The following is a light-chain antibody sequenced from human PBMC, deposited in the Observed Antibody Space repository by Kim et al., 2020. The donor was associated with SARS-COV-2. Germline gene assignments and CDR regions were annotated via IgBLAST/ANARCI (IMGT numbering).Light chain of an antibody. J-gene: IGLJ3*02. CDR3: CSYTNGGTWV. CDR2: GDN. Sequence: GQSITISGSGTNNDVGSHDLVSWYQHHPGTAPKLVIYGDNQRPSGVSSRFSGSKSGNTASLTISGLQPEDEADYYCCSYTNGGTWVFGGGTKLTVL. V-gene: IGLV2-23*01. CDR1: NNDVGSHDL.